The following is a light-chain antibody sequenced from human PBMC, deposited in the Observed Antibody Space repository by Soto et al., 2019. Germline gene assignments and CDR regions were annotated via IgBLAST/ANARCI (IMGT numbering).Light chain of an antibody. CDR3: QQYNSYWT. J-gene: IGKJ1*01. CDR2: KAS. CDR1: XXISXC. Sequence: DIQMTQSPSTLSASVGDRVTITCRAXXXISXCLAWYQQKAGKSPNLLIYKASRLESGVPSRFRGSGSGTELTLTISSLQPDDFATYYCQQYNSYWTFGQGTKVDIK. V-gene: IGKV1-5*03.